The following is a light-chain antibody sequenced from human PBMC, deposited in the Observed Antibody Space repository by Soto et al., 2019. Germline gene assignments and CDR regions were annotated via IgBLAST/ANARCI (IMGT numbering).Light chain of an antibody. Sequence: DIQMTQSPSSLSASVGDRVTITCQASQDISNYLNWYQQKPGKAPKLPIYDASNLETGVPSRFSGSGSGTDFTFTISSLQPEDIATYYCQQYDNLPWTFGQGTKV. CDR1: QDISNY. CDR2: DAS. V-gene: IGKV1-33*01. J-gene: IGKJ1*01. CDR3: QQYDNLPWT.